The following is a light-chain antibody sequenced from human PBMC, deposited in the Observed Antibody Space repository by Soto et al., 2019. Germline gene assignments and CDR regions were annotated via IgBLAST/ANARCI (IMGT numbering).Light chain of an antibody. CDR3: SSYTSSSTPLDV. Sequence: QSALTQPASVSGSPGQSIAISCTGTSSDVGAYDYVSWYQQHPGKAPKLMIYDVSDRPSGVSNRFSGSKSGNTASLTISGLQAEDEADYYCSSYTSSSTPLDVFGTGTKLTVL. V-gene: IGLV2-14*01. CDR2: DVS. CDR1: SSDVGAYDY. J-gene: IGLJ1*01.